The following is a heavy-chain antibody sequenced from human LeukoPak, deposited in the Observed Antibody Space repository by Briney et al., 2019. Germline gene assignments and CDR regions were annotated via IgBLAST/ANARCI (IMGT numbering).Heavy chain of an antibody. J-gene: IGHJ4*02. V-gene: IGHV5-51*01. CDR2: TYPGDSDT. D-gene: IGHD2-2*01. Sequence: GESLKISCKGSGYSSTSYWIGWVRQMPGKGLEWMGITYPGDSDTRYSPSFQGQVTISADKSISTAYLQWSSLKASDTAMYYCARHRGRYCSSTSCRLGGIVDYWGQGTLVTVSS. CDR3: ARHRGRYCSSTSCRLGGIVDY. CDR1: GYSSTSYW.